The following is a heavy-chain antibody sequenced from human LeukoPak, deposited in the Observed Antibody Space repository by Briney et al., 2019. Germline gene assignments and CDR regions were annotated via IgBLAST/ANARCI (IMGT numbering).Heavy chain of an antibody. J-gene: IGHJ4*02. CDR2: ISGSGDNT. V-gene: IGHV3-23*01. CDR1: GFTFSSYA. Sequence: GGSLRLSCAASGFTFSSYAMNWVRQAPGKGLEWISTISGSGDNTYYADSVKGRFTISRDNSKNTLYLQMNSLRAEDTAVYYCAKDKLGYCSGGSCSTGLDYWGQGTLVTVSS. CDR3: AKDKLGYCSGGSCSTGLDY. D-gene: IGHD2-15*01.